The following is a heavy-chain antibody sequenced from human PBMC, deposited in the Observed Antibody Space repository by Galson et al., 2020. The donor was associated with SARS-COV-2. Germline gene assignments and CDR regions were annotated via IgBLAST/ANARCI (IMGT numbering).Heavy chain of an antibody. CDR1: GFVFSTDP. Sequence: GGSLRLSCAASGFVFSTDPMNWVRQAPGKGLEWISNIRAEGDAYYAASVKGRFTSSRDNAKNSLYLQMNTLRAEDTAIYYCARDSFYGFGYWGQGFLVTVSS. V-gene: IGHV3-21*06. J-gene: IGHJ4*02. CDR3: ARDSFYGFGY. CDR2: IRAEGDA. D-gene: IGHD3-10*01.